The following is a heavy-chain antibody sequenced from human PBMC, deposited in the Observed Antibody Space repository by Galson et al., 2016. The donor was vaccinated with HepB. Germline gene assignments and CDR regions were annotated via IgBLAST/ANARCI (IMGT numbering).Heavy chain of an antibody. CDR1: GGSFNVHY. CDR3: AGVVVAATNWFDP. CDR2: INCAGST. J-gene: IGHJ5*02. D-gene: IGHD2-15*01. V-gene: IGHV4-34*01. Sequence: ETLSLTCGVYGGSFNVHYWSWIRQSPGKGLEWIGEINCAGSTKYNPSPKSRVTISVDTSKNQFSLKLKSMTAADTAVYFCAGVVVAATNWFDPWGQGTLVTVSS.